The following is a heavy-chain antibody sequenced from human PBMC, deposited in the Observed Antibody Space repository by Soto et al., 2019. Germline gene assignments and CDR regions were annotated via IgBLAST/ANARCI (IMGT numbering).Heavy chain of an antibody. CDR2: MNPSNGNT. CDR3: ASRDIVLVPDNKDDDAFDI. J-gene: IGHJ3*02. D-gene: IGHD2-2*01. V-gene: IGHV1-8*02. Sequence: ASVKVSCKASGYTFTSYAMHWVRQAPGQRLEWMGWMNPSNGNTGYAQKFQGRVTMTRNTSISTAYMELSSLRSEDTAVYYCASRDIVLVPDNKDDDAFDIWGQGTMVTVSS. CDR1: GYTFTSYA.